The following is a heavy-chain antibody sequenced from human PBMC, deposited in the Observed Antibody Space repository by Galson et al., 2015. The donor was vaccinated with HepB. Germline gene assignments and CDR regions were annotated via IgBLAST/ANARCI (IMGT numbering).Heavy chain of an antibody. CDR1: GYIFSGYY. CDR3: ARVYRQWLVPFDY. Sequence: SVKVSCKASGYIFSGYYMHWVRQAPGQGLEWMGRINPNSGGTDYARRFQGGVTMTRDTSISTAYMELSRLRSDDTAVYYCARVYRQWLVPFDYWGQGTLVTVSS. D-gene: IGHD6-19*01. CDR2: INPNSGGT. V-gene: IGHV1-2*06. J-gene: IGHJ4*02.